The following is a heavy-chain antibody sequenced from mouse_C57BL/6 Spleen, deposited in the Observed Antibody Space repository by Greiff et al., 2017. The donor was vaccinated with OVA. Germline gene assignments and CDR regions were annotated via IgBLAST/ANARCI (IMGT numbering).Heavy chain of an antibody. J-gene: IGHJ4*01. V-gene: IGHV1-61*01. D-gene: IGHD3-1*01. Sequence: QVQLQQPGAELVRPGSSVKLSCKASGYTFTSYWMDWVKQRPGQGLEWIGNIYPSDSETHYNQKFKDKATLTVDKSSSTAYMQLSSLTSEDAAVYYCARSGDLGAMDYWGQGTSVTVSS. CDR2: IYPSDSET. CDR1: GYTFTSYW. CDR3: ARSGDLGAMDY.